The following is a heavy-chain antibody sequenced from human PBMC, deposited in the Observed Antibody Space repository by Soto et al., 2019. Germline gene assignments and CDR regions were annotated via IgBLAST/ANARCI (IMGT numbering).Heavy chain of an antibody. CDR1: GFTFSSYA. CDR2: INGGGDST. J-gene: IGHJ4*02. V-gene: IGHV3-23*01. CDR3: ARGWTFDL. D-gene: IGHD1-1*01. Sequence: LRLSCAASGFTFSSYAMNWVRQAPGKGLEWVSGINGGGDSTYFADSVRGRFTISRNNSKNTLFLQMTSLRAEDTAVYYCARGWTFDLWGQGTQVTVSS.